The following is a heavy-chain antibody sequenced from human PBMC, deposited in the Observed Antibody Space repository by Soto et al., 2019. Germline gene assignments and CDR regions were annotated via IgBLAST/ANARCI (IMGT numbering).Heavy chain of an antibody. V-gene: IGHV1-69*12. J-gene: IGHJ4*03. Sequence: QVHLVQSGAEVKRPGSSVKVSCQATGGTFSNYIISWVRQAPGQGLEWMGQIIPVFGTVNIAQRLQGRVTITADVATSTAKMELRSLTSEDTGVYYCAREEHLRSAGYNYGYDYWGQGTQVIVSS. CDR2: IIPVFGTV. D-gene: IGHD3-22*01. CDR1: GGTFSNYI. CDR3: AREEHLRSAGYNYGYDY.